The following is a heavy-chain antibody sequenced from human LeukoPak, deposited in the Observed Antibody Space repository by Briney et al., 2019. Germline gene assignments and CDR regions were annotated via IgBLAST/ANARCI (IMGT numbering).Heavy chain of an antibody. V-gene: IGHV1-8*03. CDR1: GYTFTSYD. D-gene: IGHD3-3*01. Sequence: GASVKVACKASGYTFTSYDINWVRQAIGQGLEWMGWMNPNSGNTGYAQKFQGRVTITRNTSISTAYMELSSLRSEDTAVYYCARGSYDFWSGYSYYFDYWGQGTLVTVSS. CDR2: MNPNSGNT. CDR3: ARGSYDFWSGYSYYFDY. J-gene: IGHJ4*02.